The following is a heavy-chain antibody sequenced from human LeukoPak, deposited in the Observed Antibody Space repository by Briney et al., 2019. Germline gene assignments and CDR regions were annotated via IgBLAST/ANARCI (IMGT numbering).Heavy chain of an antibody. V-gene: IGHV3-23*01. D-gene: IGHD1-26*01. J-gene: IGHJ4*02. Sequence: PGGSLRLSCGASGFTFSSYGMSWVRQAPGKGLEWVSGISDSGASTNYADSVKGRFTISRDNSKNTLYLQMNSLRAEDTAVYYCAKVWVVGATCDYWGQGTLVTVSS. CDR1: GFTFSSYG. CDR3: AKVWVVGATCDY. CDR2: ISDSGAST.